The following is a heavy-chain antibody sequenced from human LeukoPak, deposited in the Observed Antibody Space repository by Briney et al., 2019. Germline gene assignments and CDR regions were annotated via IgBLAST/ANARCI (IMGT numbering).Heavy chain of an antibody. V-gene: IGHV4-59*01. CDR1: GGSISSYY. Sequence: SETLSLTCTVFGGSISSYYWSWIRQPPGKGLEWIGYIYYSGSTNYNPSLKSRVTISVDTSKNQFSLKLSSVTAADTAMYYCARVRSSGWGKGFDYWGQGTLVTVSS. CDR2: IYYSGST. CDR3: ARVRSSGWGKGFDY. J-gene: IGHJ4*02. D-gene: IGHD6-19*01.